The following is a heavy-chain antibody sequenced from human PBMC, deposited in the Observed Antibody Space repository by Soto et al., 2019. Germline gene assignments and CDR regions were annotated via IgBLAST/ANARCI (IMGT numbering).Heavy chain of an antibody. CDR2: ISYTGST. Sequence: QVQLQESGPGLVKPSETLSLTCTVSGGSVNSGTYYWSWIRQPPGKGLEWIGYISYTGSTNYNPSLKSRVTISVDTSKNQFSLKLSSVTAADTAVYYWTRSLGQLSPFDYWGQGTLVTVSS. D-gene: IGHD1-1*01. CDR1: GGSVNSGTYY. J-gene: IGHJ4*02. V-gene: IGHV4-61*01. CDR3: TRSLGQLSPFDY.